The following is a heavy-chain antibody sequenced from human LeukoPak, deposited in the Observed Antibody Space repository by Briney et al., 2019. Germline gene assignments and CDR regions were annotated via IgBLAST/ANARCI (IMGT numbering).Heavy chain of an antibody. CDR2: IWYDGSNE. J-gene: IGHJ6*02. CDR1: GFTCSSYG. Sequence: GGALRLSCAASGFTCSSYGMDWFRQAPGKGLEGGAVIWYDGSNEYYADSVKGRFTISRDNSQNTLYLQMHRLIAEDTAVYYCERDVGLRLWFRDYYGLDVWGQGTTVTVSS. V-gene: IGHV3-33*01. CDR3: ERDVGLRLWFRDYYGLDV. D-gene: IGHD5-18*01.